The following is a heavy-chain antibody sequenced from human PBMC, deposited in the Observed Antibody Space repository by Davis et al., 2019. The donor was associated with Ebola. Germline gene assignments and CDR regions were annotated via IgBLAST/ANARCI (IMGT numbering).Heavy chain of an antibody. D-gene: IGHD6-13*01. V-gene: IGHV4-30-2*01. Sequence: MPSETLSLTCTVSGGSINHAEYSWSWIRQPPGKGLEWIGYVYYLGNTFYNSSLRSRVAMSVDRSQNQFSLKLSSVTAADTAVYYCARDTDSSDWYWGWFDPWGQGTRVTVSS. CDR2: VYYLGNT. CDR3: ARDTDSSDWYWGWFDP. CDR1: GGSINHAEYS. J-gene: IGHJ5*02.